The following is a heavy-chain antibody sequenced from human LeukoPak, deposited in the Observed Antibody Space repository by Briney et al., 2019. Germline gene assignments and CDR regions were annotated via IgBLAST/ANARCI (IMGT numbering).Heavy chain of an antibody. D-gene: IGHD3-22*01. Sequence: GGSLRLSCAASGFTFSSYGMHWVRQAPGKGLEWVAFIRYDGSNKYYADSVKGRFTISRDNSKNTLYLQMNSLRAEDTAVYYCAKDHLATALYYYDSSGYSGGYYFDYWGQGTLVTVSS. CDR1: GFTFSSYG. CDR3: AKDHLATALYYYDSSGYSGGYYFDY. V-gene: IGHV3-30*02. J-gene: IGHJ4*02. CDR2: IRYDGSNK.